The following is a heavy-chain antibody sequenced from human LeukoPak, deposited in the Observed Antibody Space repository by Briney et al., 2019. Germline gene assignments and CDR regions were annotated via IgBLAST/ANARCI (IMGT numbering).Heavy chain of an antibody. CDR2: INNSGST. J-gene: IGHJ4*02. CDR1: GGSFSGYY. V-gene: IGHV4-34*01. CDR3: VRDIAAAGGFDY. Sequence: PSETLSLTCGVYGGSFSGYYWSWIRQPPGKGLEWIGEINNSGSTNYNPSLKSRVTISADTSKNQSSLKLSSVTAADTAVYYCVRDIAAAGGFDYWGQGTLVTASS. D-gene: IGHD6-13*01.